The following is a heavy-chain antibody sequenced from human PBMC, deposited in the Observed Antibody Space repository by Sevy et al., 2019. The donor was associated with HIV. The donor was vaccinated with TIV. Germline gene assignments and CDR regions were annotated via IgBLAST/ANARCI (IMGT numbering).Heavy chain of an antibody. CDR3: ARYYYDSSGPGSWFDP. Sequence: SETLSLTCTVSGGSTNTYVWTWIRQPPGKGLEWIGYIYNSGSSNYNPSFKSRVTISVDTSKNQVSLKLSSVTAADTAVYYCARYYYDSSGPGSWFDPWGQGTLVTVSS. J-gene: IGHJ5*02. CDR1: GGSTNTYV. CDR2: IYNSGSS. V-gene: IGHV4-59*01. D-gene: IGHD3-22*01.